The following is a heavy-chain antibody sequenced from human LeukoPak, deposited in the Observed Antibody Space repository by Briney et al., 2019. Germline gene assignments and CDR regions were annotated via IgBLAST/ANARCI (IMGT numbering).Heavy chain of an antibody. CDR1: GFTFSSYR. D-gene: IGHD5-18*01. V-gene: IGHV3-21*01. CDR3: ARIPSWDTAMAAGDY. CDR2: IRSSSSYI. J-gene: IGHJ4*02. Sequence: GGPLRLSCAASGFTFSSYRMIGVREAPGKGLECVSSIRSSSSYIYYADSVKGRFTISRDNAKNSLYLQMNSLRAEDTAVYYCARIPSWDTAMAAGDYWGQGTLVTVSS.